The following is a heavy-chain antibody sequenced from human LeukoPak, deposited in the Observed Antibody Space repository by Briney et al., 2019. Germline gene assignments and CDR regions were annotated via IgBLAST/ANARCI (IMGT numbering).Heavy chain of an antibody. CDR1: GNYW. CDR2: INSGGSGT. D-gene: IGHD7-27*01. V-gene: IGHV3-74*01. Sequence: GGSLRLSCAASGNYWMHWVRQTPGKGLVWVSRINSGGSGTSYADSVEGRFTISRDNAKNTLYLQMNSLRAEDTAVYYCATSLGPLTEYWGQGTLVTVSP. J-gene: IGHJ4*02. CDR3: ATSLGPLTEY.